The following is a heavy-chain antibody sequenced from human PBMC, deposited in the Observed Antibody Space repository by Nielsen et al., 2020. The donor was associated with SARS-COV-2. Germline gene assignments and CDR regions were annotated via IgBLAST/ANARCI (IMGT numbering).Heavy chain of an antibody. CDR3: ARKGVTTDDHFDN. Sequence: GESLKISCKGSGYSFTSYWIGWVRQMPGKGLEWMGIIYPGDSDTRYSPSFQGQVTISADKSISTAYLQWSRLKASDTAMYYCARKGVTTDDHFDNWGQGTLVIVSS. CDR2: IYPGDSDT. CDR1: GYSFTSYW. J-gene: IGHJ4*02. D-gene: IGHD4-11*01. V-gene: IGHV5-51*01.